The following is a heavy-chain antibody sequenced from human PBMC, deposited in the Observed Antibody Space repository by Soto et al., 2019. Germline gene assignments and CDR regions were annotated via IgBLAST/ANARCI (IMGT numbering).Heavy chain of an antibody. CDR2: INPSGGST. J-gene: IGHJ6*02. Sequence: ASVKVSCKASGYTFTSYYMHWVRQAPGQGLEWMGIINPSGGSTSYAQKFQGRVTMTRDTSTSTVYMELSSLRSEDTAAYYCARDHSRAHGMDVWGQGTTVTVSS. CDR3: ARDHSRAHGMDV. CDR1: GYTFTSYY. D-gene: IGHD2-15*01. V-gene: IGHV1-46*01.